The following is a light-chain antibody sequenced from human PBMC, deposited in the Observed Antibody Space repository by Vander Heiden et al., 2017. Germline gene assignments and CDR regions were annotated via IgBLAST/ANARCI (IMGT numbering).Light chain of an antibody. V-gene: IGKV3-20*01. J-gene: IGKJ1*01. Sequence: EIVLTPSPGTLSLSPGDRATLPCRPSQSVSRSYLAWYQQKPGQAPRLLIYGASSRATGIPDRFSGSGSGTDFTLTISRLEPEDFAVYYCQQYATSPWTFGQGTKVEI. CDR1: QSVSRSY. CDR2: GAS. CDR3: QQYATSPWT.